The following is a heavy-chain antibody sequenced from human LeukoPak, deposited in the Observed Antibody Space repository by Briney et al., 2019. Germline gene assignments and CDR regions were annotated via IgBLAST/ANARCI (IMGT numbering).Heavy chain of an antibody. J-gene: IGHJ4*02. Sequence: PSETLSLTSTVSGGSLSNFYWNWIRQPAGKGLEWIGRIYASGTINYNPSLKSRVTTSLDTSKSQFSLILSSVTAADTAVYYCARDNRYCSGGTCYSGQDYWGQGTLVTVSS. CDR3: ARDNRYCSGGTCYSGQDY. D-gene: IGHD2-15*01. CDR1: GGSLSNFY. V-gene: IGHV4-4*07. CDR2: IYASGTI.